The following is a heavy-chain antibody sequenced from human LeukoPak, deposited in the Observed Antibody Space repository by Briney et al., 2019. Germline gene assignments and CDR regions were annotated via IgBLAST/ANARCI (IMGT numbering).Heavy chain of an antibody. CDR2: IWYDGNKK. V-gene: IGHV3-33*01. D-gene: IGHD2-15*01. J-gene: IGHJ4*02. CDR1: GFIFGSYG. CDR3: ARGRFGESGAYCFDY. Sequence: GGSLRLSCGASGFIFGSYGMHWVRQAPGKGLEWVAVIWYDGNKKYYENSVKGRFTISRDNSKNTLYLQMNSLRAEDTAVYYCARGRFGESGAYCFDYWGQGTLVTVSS.